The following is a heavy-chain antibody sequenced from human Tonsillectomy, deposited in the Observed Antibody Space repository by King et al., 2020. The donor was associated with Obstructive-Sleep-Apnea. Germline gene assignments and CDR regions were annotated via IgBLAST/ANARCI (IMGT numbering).Heavy chain of an antibody. CDR1: GFTVSSNY. CDR3: ARGVRTVSLKYYFDY. J-gene: IGHJ4*02. Sequence: VQLVESGGGLVQPGGSLRLSCAASGFTVSSNYMSWVRQAPGKGLEWGSVIYSGGSTYYADSVKGRFTISRDNSKNTLYLQMNSLGAEDTAVYYCARGVRTVSLKYYFDYWGQGTLVTVSS. CDR2: IYSGGST. V-gene: IGHV3-66*01. D-gene: IGHD1-1*01.